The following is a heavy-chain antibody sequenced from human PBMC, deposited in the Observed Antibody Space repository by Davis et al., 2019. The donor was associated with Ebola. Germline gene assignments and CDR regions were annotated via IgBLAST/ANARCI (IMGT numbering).Heavy chain of an antibody. Sequence: PAGSLSLTCAASGFIVSGKYMSWVRQAPGKGLEWVSVIYRDERTYYADSVKGRFTVSRDKSDNMLYLQMRTLRAGDTAVYYCSRHVNGDCWYFDFWGRGTRVTVSS. V-gene: IGHV3-53*01. CDR1: GFIVSGKY. CDR2: IYRDERT. J-gene: IGHJ2*01. D-gene: IGHD4-17*01. CDR3: SRHVNGDCWYFDF.